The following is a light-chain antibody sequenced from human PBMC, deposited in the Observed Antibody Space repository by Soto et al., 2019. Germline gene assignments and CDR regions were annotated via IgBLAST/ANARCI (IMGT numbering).Light chain of an antibody. V-gene: IGKV3-20*01. CDR1: QSVSSSY. J-gene: IGKJ3*01. Sequence: EIVLTQSPGTLSLSPGERATLSCRASQSVSSSYLVWYQQKSGQAPRLLTYDASTRATGIPDRFSGSGSGTDLTLTNSRLEPEDCGVYYCKKCGSSPFTFGPGTKVDIK. CDR2: DAS. CDR3: KKCGSSPFT.